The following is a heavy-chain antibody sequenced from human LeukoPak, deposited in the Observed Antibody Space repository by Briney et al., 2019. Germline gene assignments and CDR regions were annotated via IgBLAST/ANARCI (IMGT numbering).Heavy chain of an antibody. Sequence: GGSLRLSCAASGFTFSTYWMYWVRQAPGKGLAWVSHINSDGRSTTYADSVKGRFTISRDNSRNTLYLQMNSLRIEDTAVYYCARYCSSTSCSHNAFDIWGQGTLVTVS. CDR3: ARYCSSTSCSHNAFDI. CDR2: INSDGRST. V-gene: IGHV3-74*01. CDR1: GFTFSTYW. D-gene: IGHD2-2*01. J-gene: IGHJ3*02.